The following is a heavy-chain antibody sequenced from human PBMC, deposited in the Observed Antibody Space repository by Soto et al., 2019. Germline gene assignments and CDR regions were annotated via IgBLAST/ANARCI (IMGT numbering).Heavy chain of an antibody. CDR3: ARVALWGATTDPYFDY. CDR2: ISSSCSYI. Sequence: EVQLVESGGGLVKPGGSLRLSCAASGFTFSTYSMNWVRQAPGKGLEWVSSISSSCSYIYYADSMKGRFTISRDNAKNSLYLQMNSLRAEDTAVYYCARVALWGATTDPYFDYWGQGTLVTVSS. CDR1: GFTFSTYS. J-gene: IGHJ4*02. V-gene: IGHV3-21*01. D-gene: IGHD1-26*01.